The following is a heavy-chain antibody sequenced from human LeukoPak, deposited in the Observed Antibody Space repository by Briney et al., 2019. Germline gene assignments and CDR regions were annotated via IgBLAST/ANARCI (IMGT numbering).Heavy chain of an antibody. CDR3: AREADY. Sequence: GGSLRLSCAASGFAFSSFAIHCVRQAPGKGLEWVAFISYDGRHKYYADAVKGRFTISRDNSENTLYLHMNSLRAEDTALYYCAREADYWGQGTLVTVSS. CDR1: GFAFSSFA. J-gene: IGHJ4*02. CDR2: ISYDGRHK. V-gene: IGHV3-30*04.